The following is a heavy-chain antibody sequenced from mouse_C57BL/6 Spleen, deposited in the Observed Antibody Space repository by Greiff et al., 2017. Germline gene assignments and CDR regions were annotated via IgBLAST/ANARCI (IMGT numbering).Heavy chain of an antibody. CDR1: GYSFTDYN. CDR2: INPNYGTT. J-gene: IGHJ4*01. D-gene: IGHD2-4*01. CDR3: TITTLYYYAMDY. Sequence: EVQLKESGPELVKPGASVKISCKASGYSFTDYNMNWVKQSNGKSLEWIGVINPNYGTTSYNQKFKGKATLTVDQSSSTAYMQLNSLTSEDSAVYYCTITTLYYYAMDYWGQGTSVTVSS. V-gene: IGHV1-39*01.